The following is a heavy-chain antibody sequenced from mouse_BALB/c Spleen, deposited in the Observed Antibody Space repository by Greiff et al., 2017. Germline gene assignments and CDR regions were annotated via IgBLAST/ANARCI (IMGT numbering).Heavy chain of an antibody. J-gene: IGHJ3*01. CDR1: GFTFSSFG. V-gene: IGHV5-17*02. CDR3: ARWGLRSWFAY. CDR2: ISSGSSTI. D-gene: IGHD2-4*01. Sequence: DVQLVESGGGLVQPGGSRKLSCAASGFTFSSFGMHWVRQAPEKGLEWVAYISSGSSTIYYADTVKGRFTISRDNPKNTLFLQMTSLRSEDTAMYYCARWGLRSWFAYWGQGTLVTVSA.